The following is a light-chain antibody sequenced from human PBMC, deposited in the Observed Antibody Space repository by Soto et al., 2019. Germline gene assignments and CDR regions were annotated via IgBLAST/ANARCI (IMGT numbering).Light chain of an antibody. Sequence: DILMTQSPSTLPSSPGERATLSCRASQSVSSRYVAWYQQKPGQPTMLLFHGASSRAAGIPERFSGSGSGAVFTLTISRLEDEYFAIYCCHYYGSSEAFGQGTKVDIK. CDR1: QSVSSRY. CDR3: HYYGSSEA. V-gene: IGKV3-20*01. CDR2: GAS. J-gene: IGKJ1*01.